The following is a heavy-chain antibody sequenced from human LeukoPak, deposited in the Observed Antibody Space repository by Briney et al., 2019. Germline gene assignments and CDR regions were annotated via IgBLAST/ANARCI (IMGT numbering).Heavy chain of an antibody. CDR3: ARAVSTYYYDSSGYTRFDP. Sequence: SETLSLTCTVSGGSIRSSYYYWGWIRQPPGKGLEWIGSIYDSGSTYYNPSLKSRVTISVDTSKNQFSLKLSSVTAADTAVYYCARAVSTYYYDSSGYTRFDPWGQGTLVTVSS. CDR2: IYDSGST. J-gene: IGHJ5*02. D-gene: IGHD3-22*01. CDR1: GGSIRSSYYY. V-gene: IGHV4-39*01.